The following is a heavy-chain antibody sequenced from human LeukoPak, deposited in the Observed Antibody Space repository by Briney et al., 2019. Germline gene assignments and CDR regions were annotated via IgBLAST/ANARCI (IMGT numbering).Heavy chain of an antibody. CDR3: ASYSAVLTAFDL. D-gene: IGHD5-18*01. Sequence: GGSLRLSCAASGFTFSSYAMSWVRQAPGKGLEWVSGIRGSGVTTYYADSVKGRFTISRDNSKNTLYLQMNSLRAEDTAVYYCASYSAVLTAFDLWGQGTLVTVSS. V-gene: IGHV3-23*01. J-gene: IGHJ4*02. CDR2: IRGSGVTT. CDR1: GFTFSSYA.